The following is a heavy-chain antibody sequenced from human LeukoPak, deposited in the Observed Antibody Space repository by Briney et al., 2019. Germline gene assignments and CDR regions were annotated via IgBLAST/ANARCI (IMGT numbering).Heavy chain of an antibody. CDR1: GFTFSSYA. CDR3: AKEISSSWFDY. V-gene: IGHV3-23*01. J-gene: IGHJ4*02. Sequence: GGSLRLSCAASGFTFSSYAMNWVRQVPGKGLEWVSFISGSAASTKYTYYTDSVKGRFTISRDDSKNTLYLQMNSLRAEDTAVYYCAKEISSSWFDYWGQGTLVTVSS. CDR2: ISGSAASTKYT. D-gene: IGHD6-13*01.